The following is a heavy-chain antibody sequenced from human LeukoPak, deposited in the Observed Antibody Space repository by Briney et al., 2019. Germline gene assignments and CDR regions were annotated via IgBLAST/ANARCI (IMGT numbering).Heavy chain of an antibody. CDR1: GRSINSSSYY. Sequence: SETLSLTCTLSGRSINSSSYYWGWIRQPPGRGLEWIGRIYTCGSTNYNTSLKSRVTMSVETTKNQYSLKLSSVTAADTAVYCCARDLSLWFGESTAGFDYWGQGTLGTVSS. D-gene: IGHD3-10*01. CDR3: ARDLSLWFGESTAGFDY. V-gene: IGHV4-39*07. CDR2: IYTCGST. J-gene: IGHJ4*02.